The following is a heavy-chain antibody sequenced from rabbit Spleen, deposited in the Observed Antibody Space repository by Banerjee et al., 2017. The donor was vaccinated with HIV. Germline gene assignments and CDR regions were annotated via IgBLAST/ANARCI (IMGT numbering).Heavy chain of an antibody. CDR2: INTVTANT. J-gene: IGHJ6*01. V-gene: IGHV1S45*01. CDR3: ARDTGSSFSSYGMDL. D-gene: IGHD8-1*01. Sequence: QEQLTETGGGLVQPGGSLTLSCKASGIDFSSYYYMCWVRQAPGKGLEWIACINTVTANTYYASWAKGRFTISKTSSTTVTLQMTSLTAADTATYFCARDTGSSFSSYGMDLWGPGTLVTVS. CDR1: GIDFSSYYY.